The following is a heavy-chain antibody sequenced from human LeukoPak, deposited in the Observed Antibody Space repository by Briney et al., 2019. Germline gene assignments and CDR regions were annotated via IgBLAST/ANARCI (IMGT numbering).Heavy chain of an antibody. D-gene: IGHD3-22*01. J-gene: IGHJ4*02. Sequence: GGSLRLSCAASGFTFSSYAMSWVRQAPGKGLEWVAAISGSGGSTYYADSVKGRFTISRDNSKNTLYLQMNSLRAEDTAVYYCARRPPVRDYHDSSGSHYFDYWGQRTLVTVSS. V-gene: IGHV3-23*01. CDR1: GFTFSSYA. CDR2: ISGSGGST. CDR3: ARRPPVRDYHDSSGSHYFDY.